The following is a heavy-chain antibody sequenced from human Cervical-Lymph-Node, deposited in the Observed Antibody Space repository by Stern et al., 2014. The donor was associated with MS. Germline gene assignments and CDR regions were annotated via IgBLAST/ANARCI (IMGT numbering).Heavy chain of an antibody. CDR1: GFTFSSYG. Sequence: VQLVESGGGVVQPGRSLRLSCAASGFTFSSYGMHWVRQAPGKGLEWVAVIWYDGSNKNYAASVKGRFPISSDNSKNTPYLKMNSLRAEDTAVYYCARDFEGIAVAGPNYYYYGMDVWGQGTTVTVSS. CDR2: IWYDGSNK. D-gene: IGHD6-19*01. J-gene: IGHJ6*02. CDR3: ARDFEGIAVAGPNYYYYGMDV. V-gene: IGHV3-33*01.